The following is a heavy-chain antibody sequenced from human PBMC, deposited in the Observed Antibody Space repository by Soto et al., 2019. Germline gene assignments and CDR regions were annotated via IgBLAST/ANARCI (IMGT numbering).Heavy chain of an antibody. CDR3: ATSNYGERD. J-gene: IGHJ4*02. CDR2: VSGSGDST. Sequence: ELQVLESGGGLVQPGGSLRLTCAASGFTLSEYGTSWVRQAPGKGLEWVSFVSGSGDSTYYTDSVKGRFTISRDSSKNTVCLQMNSLRAEDTAVYYCATSNYGERDWGKGTLVTVSS. CDR1: GFTLSEYG. D-gene: IGHD3-10*01. V-gene: IGHV3-23*01.